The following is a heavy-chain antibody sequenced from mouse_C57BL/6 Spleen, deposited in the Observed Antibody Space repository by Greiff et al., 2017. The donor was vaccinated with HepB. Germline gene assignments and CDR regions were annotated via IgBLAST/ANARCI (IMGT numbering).Heavy chain of an antibody. D-gene: IGHD1-1*01. CDR1: GYSITSGYY. J-gene: IGHJ2*01. V-gene: IGHV3-6*01. CDR2: ISYDGSN. Sequence: ESGPGLVKPSQSLSLTCSVPGYSITSGYYWNWIRQFPGNKLEWMGYISYDGSNNYNPSLKNRISITRDTSKNQCFLKLNSVTTEDTATYYCARDQDYGSLDYWGQGTTLTVSS. CDR3: ARDQDYGSLDY.